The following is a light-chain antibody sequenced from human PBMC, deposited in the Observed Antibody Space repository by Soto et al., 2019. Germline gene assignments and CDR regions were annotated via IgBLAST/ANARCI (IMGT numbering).Light chain of an antibody. J-gene: IGKJ4*01. Sequence: ETVLTQSPATLSLSPGQRVTLSCRASQSVGSYLAWYQQKPGQAPRLLIYDASNMATGIPARFSGSGYGTDFTLTITSLEPEDFAVYFCQQRTDWPLTFGGGTKLEL. CDR2: DAS. CDR1: QSVGSY. CDR3: QQRTDWPLT. V-gene: IGKV3-11*01.